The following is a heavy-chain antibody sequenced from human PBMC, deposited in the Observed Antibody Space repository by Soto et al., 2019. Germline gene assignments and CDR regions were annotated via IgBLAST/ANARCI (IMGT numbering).Heavy chain of an antibody. CDR2: IIPIFGTA. V-gene: IGHV1-69*13. CDR1: GGTFSSYA. D-gene: IGHD1-7*01. J-gene: IGHJ4*02. Sequence: SVKVSCKASGGTFSSYAISWVRQAPGQGLEWMGGIIPIFGTANYAQKFQGRVTITAGESTSTAYMELSSLGSEDTAVYYCARARAITGTTPYFDYWGQGTLVTVSS. CDR3: ARARAITGTTPYFDY.